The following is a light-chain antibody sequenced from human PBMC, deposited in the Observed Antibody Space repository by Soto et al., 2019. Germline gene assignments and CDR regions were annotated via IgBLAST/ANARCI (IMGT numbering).Light chain of an antibody. Sequence: DIQMTQSPSSLSASIVDIVTIKCLSSQSVSQCLNWYQHKAGKAPKLLIYGASTLQSGVPSRFSGSGSGTDFTLTITSLQPEDFATYYCQQSYSNPVPVGQGTRGIS. CDR1: QSVSQC. CDR2: GAS. J-gene: IGKJ1*01. V-gene: IGKV1-39*01. CDR3: QQSYSNPVP.